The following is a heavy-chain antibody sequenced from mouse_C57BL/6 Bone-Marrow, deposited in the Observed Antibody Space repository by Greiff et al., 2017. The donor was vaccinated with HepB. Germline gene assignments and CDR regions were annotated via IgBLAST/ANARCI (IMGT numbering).Heavy chain of an antibody. J-gene: IGHJ2*01. CDR2: ISYDGST. Sequence: EVKLLESGPDLVKPSPSLSLSCSVTGYSITSGYYWNLMRQFAGNKRECVCYISYDGSTNYNQSLKNRISITRDTSKNQFFLKLNSVTTEDTATYDCAREDVDFDYWGQGTTLTVSS. CDR3: AREDVDFDY. V-gene: IGHV3-6*01. CDR1: GYSITSGYY.